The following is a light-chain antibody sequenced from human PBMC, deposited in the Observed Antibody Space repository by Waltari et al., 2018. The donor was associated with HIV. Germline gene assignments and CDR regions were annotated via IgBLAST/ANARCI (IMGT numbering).Light chain of an antibody. CDR2: ATS. J-gene: IGKJ2*01. V-gene: IGKV1-39*01. Sequence: DIQMTQSPSSLSASVGDTVTISCRPSQTISIYLSWYQQIPGKAPKLLIYATSTLQTGVPSRFSGGGSGTDFTLTISSMQSEDFALYYGQQSYTSPYTFGQGTKVEIE. CDR1: QTISIY. CDR3: QQSYTSPYT.